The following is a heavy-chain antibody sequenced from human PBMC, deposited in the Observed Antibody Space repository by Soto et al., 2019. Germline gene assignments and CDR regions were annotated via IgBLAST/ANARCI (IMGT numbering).Heavy chain of an antibody. CDR3: ARGLPASRRIEYSSSYWFDP. J-gene: IGHJ5*02. CDR1: GYTFTSYG. D-gene: IGHD6-6*01. V-gene: IGHV1-18*01. CDR2: ISAYNGNT. Sequence: ASLKVSCKASGYTFTSYGISWVRQAPGQGLEWMGWISAYNGNTNYAQKLQGRVTMTTDTSTSTAYMELRSLRSDDTAVYYCARGLPASRRIEYSSSYWFDPWGQGTLVTVSS.